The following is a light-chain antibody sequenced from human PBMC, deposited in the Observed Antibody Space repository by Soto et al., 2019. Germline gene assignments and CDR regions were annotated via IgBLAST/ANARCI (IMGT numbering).Light chain of an antibody. J-gene: IGKJ2*01. CDR2: AAS. Sequence: DIQMTQSPSSLSAYVGDRVTITCRASQSISSYLYWYQQKPGKAPKLLIYAASSLQSGVPSRFSGSGSGTDFTLTISSLQPEDVATYYCQQSYSTPYTFGQGTKLEIK. CDR3: QQSYSTPYT. CDR1: QSISSY. V-gene: IGKV1-39*01.